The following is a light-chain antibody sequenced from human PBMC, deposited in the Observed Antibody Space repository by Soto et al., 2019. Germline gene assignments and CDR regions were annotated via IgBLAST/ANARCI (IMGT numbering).Light chain of an antibody. Sequence: DIQMTQSPSSLSASVGDRVTITCRASQSISSSLNWYQQKPGKAPQLLIYAASSLESGVPSRCSGSGSGTDFTLTISCLPPEDFATYYCQQSYSTPPLTFGQGTKLEIK. CDR3: QQSYSTPPLT. CDR2: AAS. J-gene: IGKJ2*01. V-gene: IGKV1-39*01. CDR1: QSISSS.